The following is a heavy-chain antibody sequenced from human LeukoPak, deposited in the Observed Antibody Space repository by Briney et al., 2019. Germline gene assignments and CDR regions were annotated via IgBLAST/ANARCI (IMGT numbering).Heavy chain of an antibody. CDR1: GGSFSGYY. D-gene: IGHD2-15*01. CDR2: INHSGST. J-gene: IGHJ4*02. Sequence: KPSETLSLTCAVYGGSFSGYYWSWTRQPPGKGLEWIGEINHSGSTNYNPSLKSRVTISVDTSKNQFSLKLSSVTAADTAVYYCARRLVAATTSLVSAFDYWGQGTLVTVSS. V-gene: IGHV4-34*01. CDR3: ARRLVAATTSLVSAFDY.